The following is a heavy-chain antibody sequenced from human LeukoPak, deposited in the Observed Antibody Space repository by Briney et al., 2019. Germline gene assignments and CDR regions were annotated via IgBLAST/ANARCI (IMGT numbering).Heavy chain of an antibody. CDR1: GGSISGTNYY. J-gene: IGHJ4*02. Sequence: SETLSLTCTVSGGSISGTNYYWGWIRQPPGKGLEWIGSIHSSGSTYYSPPLESRVTISVDTSKNQFSLKLSSVTAADTAVYYCARRPGAVTLDYWGQGTLVTVSS. CDR2: IHSSGST. CDR3: ARRPGAVTLDY. D-gene: IGHD6-19*01. V-gene: IGHV4-39*01.